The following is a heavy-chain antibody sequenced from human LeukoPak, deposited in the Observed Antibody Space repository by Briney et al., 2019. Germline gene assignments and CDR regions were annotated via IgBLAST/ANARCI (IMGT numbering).Heavy chain of an antibody. CDR1: GGSISSSSYY. Sequence: SETLSLTCTVSGGSISSSSYYWAWIRQPPGKGLEWIGSIHYSGSTNYNPSLKSRVTMSVDTSKNQFSLKLSSVTAADTAVYYCARQYGSVDYWGQGTLVTVSS. J-gene: IGHJ4*02. D-gene: IGHD6-19*01. CDR3: ARQYGSVDY. V-gene: IGHV4-39*07. CDR2: IHYSGST.